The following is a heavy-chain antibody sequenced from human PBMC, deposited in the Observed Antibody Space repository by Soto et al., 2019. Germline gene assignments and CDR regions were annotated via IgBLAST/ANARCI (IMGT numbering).Heavy chain of an antibody. CDR2: ISGTGGRT. CDR3: AIAPNY. CDR1: GFTFTNYA. V-gene: IGHV3-23*01. J-gene: IGHJ4*02. Sequence: EVQVLESGGGLVQPGGSLRLSCAASGFTFTNYAMDWVRQAPGRGLEWVSTISGTGGRTYYADSVKGRFTISRDSSKSTLYLQMNNLRAGDTALYYCAIAPNYWGQGTLVTVSS.